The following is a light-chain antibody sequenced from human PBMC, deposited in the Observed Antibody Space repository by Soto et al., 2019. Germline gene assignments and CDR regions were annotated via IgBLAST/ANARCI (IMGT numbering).Light chain of an antibody. V-gene: IGKV1-5*03. Sequence: DIQMTQSPSTLSASVGDRVTITCRASQSISNSLAWYQQKPGKAPNLLIYKASSLESGVPSRFSGSGSGTEFTLTISSLQRDDVATYYCRQYVSYPVTFGGGTKVEMK. CDR1: QSISNS. CDR2: KAS. J-gene: IGKJ4*01. CDR3: RQYVSYPVT.